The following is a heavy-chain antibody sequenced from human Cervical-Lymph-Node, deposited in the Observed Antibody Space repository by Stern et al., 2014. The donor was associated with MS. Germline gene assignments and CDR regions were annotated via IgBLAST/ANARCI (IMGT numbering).Heavy chain of an antibody. CDR3: ARNKGMFFL. D-gene: IGHD2/OR15-2a*01. CDR2: IYYSGST. J-gene: IGHJ4*01. Sequence: QVQLQESGPGLGKPSETLSLTCTVTGGSITNYYWSCIRPPPGKGLEWIGYIYYSGSTNYNPSLKSRVTISVDTSKNQFSLKLSSVTAADTAVYYCARNKGMFFLWGQGTLVTVSS. V-gene: IGHV4-59*01. CDR1: GGSITNYY.